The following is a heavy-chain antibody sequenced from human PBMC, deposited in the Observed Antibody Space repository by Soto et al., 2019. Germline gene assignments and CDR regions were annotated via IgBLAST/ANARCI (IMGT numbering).Heavy chain of an antibody. J-gene: IGHJ4*02. V-gene: IGHV3-74*01. CDR1: GFPFSSDW. CDR2: INSDGTST. Sequence: EVQLVESGGGLVQPGGSLRLSCAASGFPFSSDWMYWVRPAPGKGLVWVSRINSDGTSTNYADSVKGRFTISRHNAKNTLYLQMNSLRGEDTSMYYCARDIDSSGWGQGTLVTVSS. CDR3: ARDIDSSG. D-gene: IGHD3-22*01.